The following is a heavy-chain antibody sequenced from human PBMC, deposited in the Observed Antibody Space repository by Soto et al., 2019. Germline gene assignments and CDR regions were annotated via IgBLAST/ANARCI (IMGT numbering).Heavy chain of an antibody. CDR3: AKEGGYCSSTSCYNYYYYGMDV. D-gene: IGHD2-2*02. CDR2: ISGSGGST. CDR1: GFTFSSYA. Sequence: LRLSCAASGFTFSSYAMSWVRQAPGKGLEWVSAISGSGGSTYYADSVKGRFTISRDNSKNTLYLQMNSLRAEDTAVYYCAKEGGYCSSTSCYNYYYYGMDVWGQGTTVTVSS. J-gene: IGHJ6*02. V-gene: IGHV3-23*01.